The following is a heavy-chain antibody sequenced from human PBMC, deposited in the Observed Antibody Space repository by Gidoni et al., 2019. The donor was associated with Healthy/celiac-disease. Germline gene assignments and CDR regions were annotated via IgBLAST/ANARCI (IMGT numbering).Heavy chain of an antibody. J-gene: IGHJ6*02. CDR3: ARSLIVVVTPYYYYGMDV. V-gene: IGHV4-59*01. CDR2: IYYSGST. Sequence: QVQLQESGPGLVKPSETLSLTCNVSGGPISSYYWRWIRQPPGKGLEWIGYIYYSGSTNYNPSLKSRVTISVDTAKNQFSLKLSSVTAADTAVYYCARSLIVVVTPYYYYGMDVWGQGTTVTVSS. CDR1: GGPISSYY. D-gene: IGHD3-22*01.